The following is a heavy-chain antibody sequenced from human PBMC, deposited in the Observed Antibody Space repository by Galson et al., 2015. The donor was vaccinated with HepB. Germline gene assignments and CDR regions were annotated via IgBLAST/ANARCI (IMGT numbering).Heavy chain of an antibody. J-gene: IGHJ3*01. CDR1: GFAFGAYA. CDR3: ATVGWVMTPGFDV. D-gene: IGHD2-21*02. V-gene: IGHV3-30*06. CDR2: VSHDETKK. Sequence: SLRLSCAASGFAFGAYAMHWVRQTPVKGIECVAYVSHDETKKHYAGSVQGRFTVSRDNSKDTLFLQMNSLRSDDTALYYCATVGWVMTPGFDVWGRGAMVTVSS.